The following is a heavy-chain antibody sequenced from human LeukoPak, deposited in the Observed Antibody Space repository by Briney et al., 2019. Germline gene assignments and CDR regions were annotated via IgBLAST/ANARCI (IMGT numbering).Heavy chain of an antibody. CDR3: ARDPRLLYDSSGYYLGY. J-gene: IGHJ4*02. V-gene: IGHV1-69*05. CDR1: GGTFSSYA. D-gene: IGHD3-22*01. CDR2: IIPIFGTA. Sequence: ASVKVSCKASGGTFSSYAISWVRQAPGQGLEWMGGIIPIFGTANYAQKFQGRVTITTDESTSTAYMELSSLRSEDTAVYYCARDPRLLYDSSGYYLGYWGQGTLVTVSS.